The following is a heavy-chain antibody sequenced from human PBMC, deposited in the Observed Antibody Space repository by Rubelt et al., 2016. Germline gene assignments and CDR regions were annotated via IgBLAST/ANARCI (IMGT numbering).Heavy chain of an antibody. CDR2: IIPILGTA. V-gene: IGHV1-69*04. Sequence: QVHLVNSGAEVKKPGSSVKVSCKASGGIFTNYAISWVRQAPGQGLEWMGRIIPILGTANYAQKFQGRITITADRSTTTAYMELSSLRSDDTAVYYCARFAKAAFDIWGQGTMVTVSS. CDR1: GGIFTNYA. CDR3: ARFAKAAFDI. J-gene: IGHJ3*02.